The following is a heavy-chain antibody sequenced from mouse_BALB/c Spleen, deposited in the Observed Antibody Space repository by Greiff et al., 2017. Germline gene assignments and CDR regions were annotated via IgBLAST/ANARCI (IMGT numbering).Heavy chain of an antibody. V-gene: IGHV1S16*01. CDR2: INPSNGGT. Sequence: QVQLQQPGADLVKPGASVKLSCKASGYTFTSYYMYWVKQRPGQGLEWIGGINPSNGGTNFNEKFKSKATLTVDKSSSTAYMQLSSLTSEDSAVYYCTGYYGSIPFDYWGQGTTLTVSS. CDR3: TGYYGSIPFDY. J-gene: IGHJ2*01. D-gene: IGHD1-1*01. CDR1: GYTFTSYY.